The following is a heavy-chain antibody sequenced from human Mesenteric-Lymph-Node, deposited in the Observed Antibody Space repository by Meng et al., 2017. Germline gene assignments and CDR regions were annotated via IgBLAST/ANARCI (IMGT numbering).Heavy chain of an antibody. Sequence: ARLLASGPRLVKPSQTLSLTCGVSGVSISSNIRWTWVRQPPGKGLEWIGDIDDSGSTNYNPSLNSRISISLDKSKNHFSLKVNSVTAADTAVYYCARGKQDAWELLAYWGQGALVTVSS. CDR3: ARGKQDAWELLAY. CDR2: IDDSGST. CDR1: GVSISSNIR. J-gene: IGHJ4*02. V-gene: IGHV4-4*02. D-gene: IGHD1-26*01.